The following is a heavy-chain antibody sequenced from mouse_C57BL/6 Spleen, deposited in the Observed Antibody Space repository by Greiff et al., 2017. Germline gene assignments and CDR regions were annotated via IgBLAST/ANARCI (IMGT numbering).Heavy chain of an antibody. CDR2: IDPSDSYT. V-gene: IGHV1-69*01. D-gene: IGHD2-5*01. J-gene: IGHJ4*01. Sequence: QVQLQQSGAELVMPGASVKLSCKASGYTFTSYWMHWVKQRPGQGLEWIGEIDPSDSYTNYTQKFKGKSTLTVDKSSSTAYMQISSLTSEDSAVYYCALGGYGYSNYPYYAMDYWGQGTSVTVSS. CDR3: ALGGYGYSNYPYYAMDY. CDR1: GYTFTSYW.